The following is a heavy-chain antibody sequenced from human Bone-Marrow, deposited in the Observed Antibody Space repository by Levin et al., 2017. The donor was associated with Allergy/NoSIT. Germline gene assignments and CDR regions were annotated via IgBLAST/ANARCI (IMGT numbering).Heavy chain of an antibody. Sequence: PGGSLRLSCKASGFIFSSSAVQWVRQARGQRPEWVGWIVVGGGNTNYAQKFQERVSITRDMSTSTAYMELSSLTSEDAAVYYCAADIVVPTIYYYYGMDVWGQGTTVTVSS. J-gene: IGHJ6*02. CDR2: IVVGGGNT. D-gene: IGHD5-12*01. CDR3: AADIVVPTIYYYYGMDV. CDR1: GFIFSSSA. V-gene: IGHV1-58*01.